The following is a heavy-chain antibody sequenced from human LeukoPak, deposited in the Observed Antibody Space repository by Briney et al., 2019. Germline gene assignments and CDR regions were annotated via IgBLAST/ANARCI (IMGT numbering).Heavy chain of an antibody. D-gene: IGHD3-22*01. CDR2: INHSGNT. J-gene: IGHJ5*02. CDR1: GGSFSGYY. Sequence: PSETLSLTCAVYGGSFSGYYWSWIRQPPGKGLEWIGEINHSGNTNYNPSLKSRVTISVDTSKNQFSLKLSSVTAADTAVYYCARDAVTMIVVVTDNWFDPWGQGTLVTVSS. V-gene: IGHV4-34*01. CDR3: ARDAVTMIVVVTDNWFDP.